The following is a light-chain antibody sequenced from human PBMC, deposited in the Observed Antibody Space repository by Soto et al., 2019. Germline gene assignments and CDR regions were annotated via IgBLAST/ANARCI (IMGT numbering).Light chain of an antibody. CDR3: QQCDNLPYS. CDR2: DAS. Sequence: DVLMTQSPSSLSASVGDRVTITCQASQDINNYLNWYQQKPGKAPKLLSYDASNLETGVPLRFSGGRSGTEFTFTISSLQHEDIATYYCQQCDNLPYSFGQGTKLEMK. CDR1: QDINNY. V-gene: IGKV1-33*01. J-gene: IGKJ2*01.